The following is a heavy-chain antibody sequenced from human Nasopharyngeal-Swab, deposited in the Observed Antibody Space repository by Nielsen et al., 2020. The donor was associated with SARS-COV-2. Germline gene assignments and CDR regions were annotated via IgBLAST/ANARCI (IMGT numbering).Heavy chain of an antibody. CDR2: ISSSSSYT. D-gene: IGHD4-17*01. J-gene: IGHJ5*02. CDR1: GFTFSDYY. CDR3: ARDPGYGDTNWFDP. V-gene: IGHV3-11*06. Sequence: GGSLSLSCAASGFTFSDYYMSWIRQAPGKGLEWVSYISSSSSYTNYADSVKGRFTISRDNAKNSLYLQMNSLRAEDTAVYYCARDPGYGDTNWFDPWGQGTLVTVSS.